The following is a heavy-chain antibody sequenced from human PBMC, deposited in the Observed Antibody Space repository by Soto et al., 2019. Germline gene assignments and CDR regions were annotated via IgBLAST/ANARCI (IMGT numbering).Heavy chain of an antibody. V-gene: IGHV4-31*03. J-gene: IGHJ5*02. D-gene: IGHD1-26*01. CDR3: ARDMHAGFTHYFDP. Sequence: PSETLSLTCSVSGVSISDSGYYWNCIRQHPGKGLEWLGYIYYSGTTRYNPSLRSRLTISIDTSKNQLSLKLTSMTAADTAVYYCARDMHAGFTHYFDPWGQGTLVTVSS. CDR1: GVSISDSGYY. CDR2: IYYSGTT.